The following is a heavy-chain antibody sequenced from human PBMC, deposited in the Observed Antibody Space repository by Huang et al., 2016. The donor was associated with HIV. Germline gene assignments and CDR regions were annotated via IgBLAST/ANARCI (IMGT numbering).Heavy chain of an antibody. J-gene: IGHJ6*03. CDR2: VYTRWSL. CDR1: GDSISSGAFY. D-gene: IGHD1-26*01. Sequence: QVQLQESGPGLVQPSQTLSLICTVSGDSISSGAFYWTWIRQSAGGGLQWIGHVYTRWSLLYIGSLRSRVTIALDTSKNQLSLNLRSVTAADTALYFCARGRGGTHSYFFYSMDVWGAGTAVIVSS. V-gene: IGHV4-61*09. CDR3: ARGRGGTHSYFFYSMDV.